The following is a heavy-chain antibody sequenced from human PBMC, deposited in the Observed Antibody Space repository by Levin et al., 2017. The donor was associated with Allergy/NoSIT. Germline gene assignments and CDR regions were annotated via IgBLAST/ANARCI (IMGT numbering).Heavy chain of an antibody. Sequence: SETLSLTCTVSGGSISSSSYYWGWIRQPPGKGLECIGCIYYSGSTYYNPSLKSRVTISVDTSKNQFSLKLSSVTAADTAVYYCARDDSSIGSSTSCAEARGDDYGMDGWGQGTTVTVSS. J-gene: IGHJ6*02. CDR3: ARDDSSIGSSTSCAEARGDDYGMDG. CDR1: GGSISSSSYY. D-gene: IGHD2-2*01. CDR2: IYYSGST. V-gene: IGHV4-39*07.